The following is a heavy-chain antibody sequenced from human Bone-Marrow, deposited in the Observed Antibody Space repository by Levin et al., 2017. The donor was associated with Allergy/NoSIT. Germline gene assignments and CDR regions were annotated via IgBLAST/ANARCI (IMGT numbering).Heavy chain of an antibody. CDR3: ARGIASGGKTYYYYYMDV. CDR1: GYIFTDYY. J-gene: IGHJ6*03. Sequence: VKVSCKASGYIFTDYYMHWVRQAPGQGLEWMGWINPNTGGTSYSQNFQGRVTMTRDTSISTAYMDLSSLRSDDTAVYYCARGIASGGKTYYYYYMDVWGRGTTVAVSS. CDR2: INPNTGGT. V-gene: IGHV1-2*02. D-gene: IGHD6-13*01.